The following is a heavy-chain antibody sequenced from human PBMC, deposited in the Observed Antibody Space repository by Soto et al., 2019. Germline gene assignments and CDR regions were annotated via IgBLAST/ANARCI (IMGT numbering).Heavy chain of an antibody. V-gene: IGHV5-10-1*03. D-gene: IGHD2-15*01. CDR1: GYSFNTYW. Sequence: EVQLVQSGAEVKKPGESLTISCKTSGYSFNTYWISWVRQVPVKGLEWMGRIDPGDSNTNYSPSFQGHVTLSVDKSIGTAYLQWSSLKASDTATYYCARQGGYYYYGMDVWGQGTAVTVSS. J-gene: IGHJ6*02. CDR3: ARQGGYYYYGMDV. CDR2: IDPGDSNT.